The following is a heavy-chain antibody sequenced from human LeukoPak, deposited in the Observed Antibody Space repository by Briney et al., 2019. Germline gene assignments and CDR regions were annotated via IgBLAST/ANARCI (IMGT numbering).Heavy chain of an antibody. V-gene: IGHV4-34*01. J-gene: IGHJ4*02. CDR1: GGSFSGYY. CDR2: INHSGIT. D-gene: IGHD3-10*01. CDR3: ARVVRLHYGSGSYYTKPPNYFDY. Sequence: PSETLSLTCAVYGGSFSGYYWSWIRQSPGKGLEWIGEINHSGITNYNPSLKSRVTISVDTSKNQFSLKLSSVTAADTAVYYCARVVRLHYGSGSYYTKPPNYFDYWGQGTLVTVSS.